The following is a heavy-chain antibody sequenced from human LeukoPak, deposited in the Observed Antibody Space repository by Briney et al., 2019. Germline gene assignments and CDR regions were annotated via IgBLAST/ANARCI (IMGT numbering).Heavy chain of an antibody. CDR1: GGTFSSYA. CDR3: ARDPFYYDSSGYYNWFDP. J-gene: IGHJ5*02. D-gene: IGHD3-22*01. CDR2: INPSGGST. V-gene: IGHV1-46*01. Sequence: ASVKVSCKASGGTFSSYAISWVRQAPGQGLEWMGIINPSGGSTSYAQKFQGRVTMTRDTSTSTVYMELSSLRSEDTAVYYCARDPFYYDSSGYYNWFDPWGQGTLVTVSS.